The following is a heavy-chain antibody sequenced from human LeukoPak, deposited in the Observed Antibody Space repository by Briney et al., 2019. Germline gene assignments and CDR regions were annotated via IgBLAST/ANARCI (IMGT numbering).Heavy chain of an antibody. CDR2: ISSSSSTI. J-gene: IGHJ4*02. D-gene: IGHD1-1*01. Sequence: TGGSLRLSCAASGFTFSSYSMNWVRQAPGKGLEWVSYISSSSSTIYYADSVKGRFTISRDNSKNTLFLQMNSLRDEDTAVYYCAKEGTGGFDYWGQGTLVTVSS. CDR1: GFTFSSYS. V-gene: IGHV3-48*02. CDR3: AKEGTGGFDY.